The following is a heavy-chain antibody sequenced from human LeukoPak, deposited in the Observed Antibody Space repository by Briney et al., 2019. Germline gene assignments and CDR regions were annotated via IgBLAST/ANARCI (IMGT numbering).Heavy chain of an antibody. D-gene: IGHD3-10*01. V-gene: IGHV4-38-2*02. CDR2: IYYSGST. Sequence: PSETLSLTCTVSTYSISSGYYWGWIRQPPGKGLEWIGSIYYSGSTYYNPSLKRRVTISVDTSKNQFSLKLSSVTAADTAVYYCARRAYGSGSFKYFDYWGQGTLVTVSS. J-gene: IGHJ4*02. CDR1: TYSISSGYY. CDR3: ARRAYGSGSFKYFDY.